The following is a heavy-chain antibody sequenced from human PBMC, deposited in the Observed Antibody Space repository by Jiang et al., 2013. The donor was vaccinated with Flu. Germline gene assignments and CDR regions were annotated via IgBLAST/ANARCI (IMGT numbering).Heavy chain of an antibody. Sequence: KFQGRVTIIRDTSASTAYMELSNLRSEDTAVYYCARLTGYNYDNDYWGQGTLITVSS. D-gene: IGHD5-18*01. J-gene: IGHJ4*02. V-gene: IGHV1-3*01. CDR3: ARLTGYNYDNDY.